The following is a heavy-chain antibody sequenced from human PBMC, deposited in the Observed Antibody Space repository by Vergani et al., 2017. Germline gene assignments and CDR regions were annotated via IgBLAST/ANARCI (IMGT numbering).Heavy chain of an antibody. CDR3: ARDRSGYDFHYYYYMDV. CDR2: INPSGGST. CDR1: GYTFTGYY. J-gene: IGHJ6*03. D-gene: IGHD5-12*01. Sequence: QVQLVQSGAEVKKPGASVKVSCKASGYTFTGYYMHWVRQAPGQGLEWMGIINPSGGSTSYAQKFQGRVTMTRDTSTSTVYMELSSLRSEDTAVYYCARDRSGYDFHYYYYMDVWGKGTTVTVSS. V-gene: IGHV1-46*01.